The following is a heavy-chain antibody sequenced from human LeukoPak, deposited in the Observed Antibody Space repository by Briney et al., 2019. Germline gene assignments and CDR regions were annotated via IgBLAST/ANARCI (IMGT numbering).Heavy chain of an antibody. Sequence: GESLKISCKASGYSFTSYWIGWARQLPGKGLEWMGVIYPGDSDTRYRPSFQGQVIISADESVSTAYLQWNSLKASDTAMYYCASHVQTSMVGAYDIWGQGTMVTVSS. CDR1: GYSFTSYW. CDR3: ASHVQTSMVGAYDI. CDR2: IYPGDSDT. V-gene: IGHV5-51*01. J-gene: IGHJ3*02. D-gene: IGHD5-18*01.